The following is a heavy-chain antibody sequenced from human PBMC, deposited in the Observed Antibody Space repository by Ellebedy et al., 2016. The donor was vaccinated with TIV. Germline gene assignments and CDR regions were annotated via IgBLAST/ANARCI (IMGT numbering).Heavy chain of an antibody. V-gene: IGHV3-23*01. CDR3: AKFRLVRGVIITSDY. Sequence: GESLKISXAASGFTFSSYAMSWVRQAPGKGLEWVSAISGSGGSTYYADSVKGRFTISRDNSKNTLYLQMNSLRAEDTAVYYCAKFRLVRGVIITSDYWGQGTLVTVSS. J-gene: IGHJ4*02. D-gene: IGHD3-10*01. CDR2: ISGSGGST. CDR1: GFTFSSYA.